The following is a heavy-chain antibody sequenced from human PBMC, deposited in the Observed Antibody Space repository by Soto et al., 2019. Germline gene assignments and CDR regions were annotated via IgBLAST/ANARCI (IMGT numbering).Heavy chain of an antibody. CDR2: MNPNSGNT. CDR1: GYTFTSYD. CDR3: ARGSVVPRICGVLTLHDP. Sequence: ASVKVSCKASGYTFTSYDINWVRQATGQGLEWMGWMNPNSGNTGYAQKFQGRVTMTRNTSISTAYMELSSLRSEDTAVYYCARGSVVPRICGVLTLHDPCRQGPLVTVSS. V-gene: IGHV1-8*01. J-gene: IGHJ5*02. D-gene: IGHD3-3*01.